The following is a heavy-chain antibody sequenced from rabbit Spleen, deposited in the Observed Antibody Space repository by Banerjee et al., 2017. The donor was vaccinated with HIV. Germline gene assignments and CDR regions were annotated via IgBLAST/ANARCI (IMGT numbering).Heavy chain of an antibody. CDR2: IRAGSTDTP. J-gene: IGHJ6*01. Sequence: QEQLEESGGGLVKPEGSLTLTCTASGFSFSSSYWMCWVRQAPGKGLELIACIRAGSTDTPYYASWAKGRFTISKTSSTTVTLQMTSLTAADTATYFCARDSGTSFSSYGMDLWGPGTLVTVS. V-gene: IGHV1S45*01. CDR3: ARDSGTSFSSYGMDL. D-gene: IGHD4-1*01. CDR1: GFSFSSSYW.